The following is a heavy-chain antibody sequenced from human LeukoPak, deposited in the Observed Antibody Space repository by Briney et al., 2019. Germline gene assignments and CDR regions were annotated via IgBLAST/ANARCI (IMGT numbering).Heavy chain of an antibody. Sequence: SEILFLTYTAAGGSINSCFWSWLRQPRGKLVEWIRSIYYRGITYYSPSLTSRVPIPADTSKMQCARKLASWSAAVTGVYSDADSRGYLGDVFLDSWGLGTLVTVAS. CDR1: GGSINSCF. CDR3: ADSRGYLGDVFLDS. V-gene: IGHV4-59*04. J-gene: IGHJ3*02. CDR2: IYYRGIT. D-gene: IGHD3-22*01.